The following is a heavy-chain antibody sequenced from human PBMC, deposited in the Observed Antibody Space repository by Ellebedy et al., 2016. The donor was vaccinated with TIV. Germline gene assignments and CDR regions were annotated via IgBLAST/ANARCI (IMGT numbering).Heavy chain of an antibody. D-gene: IGHD3-9*01. CDR2: ISYGGTT. CDR1: GGSLSGYW. Sequence: MPSETLSLTCTISGGSLSGYWWAWIRQSPGKGLEWIGDISYGGTTPYNLSLKSRATISVDTPKNEVSLKLSSVTAADTAVYYCARIVTGYYEDWFDPWGQGTLVTVSS. V-gene: IGHV4-34*01. CDR3: ARIVTGYYEDWFDP. J-gene: IGHJ5*02.